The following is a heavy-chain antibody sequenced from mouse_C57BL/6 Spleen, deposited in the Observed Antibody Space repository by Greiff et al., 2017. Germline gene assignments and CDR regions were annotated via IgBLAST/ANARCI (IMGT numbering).Heavy chain of an antibody. Sequence: QVQLQQPGAELVRPGSSVKLSCKASGYPFTSYWMDWVKQRPGQGLEWIGNIYPSDSETHYNQKFKDKATLTVDKSSSTAYMQLSSLTSEDSAVYYCARSLRLTYYFDYWGQGTTLTVSS. V-gene: IGHV1-61*01. CDR2: IYPSDSET. J-gene: IGHJ2*01. D-gene: IGHD1-3*01. CDR3: ARSLRLTYYFDY. CDR1: GYPFTSYW.